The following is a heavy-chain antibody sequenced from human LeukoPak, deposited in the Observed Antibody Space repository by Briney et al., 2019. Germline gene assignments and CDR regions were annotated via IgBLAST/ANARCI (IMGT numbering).Heavy chain of an antibody. V-gene: IGHV4-4*07. CDR2: IYTSGST. CDR1: GGSISSYY. J-gene: IGHJ3*02. Sequence: SSETLSLTCTVSGGSISSYYWSWIRQPAGQGLEWIGRIYTSGSTNYNPSLKSRVTMSVDTSKNQFSLKLSSVTAADTAVYYCARSPIYPDAFDIWGQGTMVTVSS. D-gene: IGHD2/OR15-2a*01. CDR3: ARSPIYPDAFDI.